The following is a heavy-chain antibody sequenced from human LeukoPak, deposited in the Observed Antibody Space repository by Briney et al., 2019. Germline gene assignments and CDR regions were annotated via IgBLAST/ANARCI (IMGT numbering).Heavy chain of an antibody. CDR2: AYYSGST. D-gene: IGHD6-19*01. J-gene: IGHJ4*02. CDR1: GGSISSYY. V-gene: IGHV4-59*01. Sequence: SETLSLTCTVSGGSISSYYWTWIRQSPGKGPEWIGHAYYSGSTNYNPSLKSRVMISVGTSKTQFSLKMRSVTAADTAIYYCAGEPRSGWIDYWGQGTLVTVSS. CDR3: AGEPRSGWIDY.